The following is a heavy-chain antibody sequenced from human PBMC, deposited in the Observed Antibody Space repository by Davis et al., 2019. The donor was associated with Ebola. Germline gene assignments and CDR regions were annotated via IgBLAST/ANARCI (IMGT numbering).Heavy chain of an antibody. J-gene: IGHJ4*02. CDR3: ANLAYGDNSGFDY. V-gene: IGHV3-23*01. Sequence: GESLKISCAASGFTFSSYAMSWVRQAPGKGLEWVSAISGSCGSTYYADSVKGRFTISRDNSKNTLYLQMNSLRAEDTAVYYCANLAYGDNSGFDYWGQGTLVTVSS. D-gene: IGHD4-23*01. CDR2: ISGSCGST. CDR1: GFTFSSYA.